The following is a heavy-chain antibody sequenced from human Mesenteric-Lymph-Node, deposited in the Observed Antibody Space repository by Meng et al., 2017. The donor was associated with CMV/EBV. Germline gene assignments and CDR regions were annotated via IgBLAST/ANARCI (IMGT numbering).Heavy chain of an antibody. Sequence: CAASGLTFSGYWMHWVRQAPGKGLVWVSRINPDGSRTSYADSVKGRFTISRDNAKNTLYLQMNSLRAEDTAVYYCDYYDSSGYYRDYWGQGTLVTVSS. D-gene: IGHD3-22*01. CDR3: DYYDSSGYYRDY. CDR2: INPDGSRT. V-gene: IGHV3-74*01. J-gene: IGHJ4*02. CDR1: GLTFSGYW.